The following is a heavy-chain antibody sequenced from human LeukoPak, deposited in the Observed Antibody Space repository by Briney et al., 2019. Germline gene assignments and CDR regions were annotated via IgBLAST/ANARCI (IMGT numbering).Heavy chain of an antibody. CDR1: GASIGSYY. V-gene: IGHV4-59*08. Sequence: SETLSLTCTVSGASIGSYYWTWIRQTPGKGLEWIGYIHHSGSTNYSPSLKSRVTISLETSKNQFSLKLSSVTAADTAVYYCARHPNWFDPWGQGTLVTVSS. CDR2: IHHSGST. J-gene: IGHJ5*02. CDR3: ARHPNWFDP.